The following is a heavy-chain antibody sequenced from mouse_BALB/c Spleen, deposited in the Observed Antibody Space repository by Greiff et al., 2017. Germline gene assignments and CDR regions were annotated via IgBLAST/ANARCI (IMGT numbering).Heavy chain of an antibody. CDR1: GYSITSGYY. CDR3: ARSHYYGSGYYAMDY. CDR2: ISYDGSN. V-gene: IGHV3-6*02. J-gene: IGHJ4*01. D-gene: IGHD1-1*01. Sequence: DVKLQESGPGLVKPSQSLSLTCSVTGYSITSGYYWNWIRQFPGNKLEWMGYISYDGSNNYNPSLKNRISITRDTSKNQFFLKLNSVTTEDTATYYCARSHYYGSGYYAMDYWGQGTSVTVSS.